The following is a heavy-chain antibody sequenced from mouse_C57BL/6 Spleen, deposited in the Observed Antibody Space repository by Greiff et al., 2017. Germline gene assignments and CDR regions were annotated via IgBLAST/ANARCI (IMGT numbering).Heavy chain of an antibody. CDR1: GYAFSSYW. Sequence: VQLQQSGASVKISCKASGYAFSSYWMNWVKQRPGKGLEWIGQIYPGDGDTNYNGKFKGKATLTADKSSSTAYMQLSSLTSEDSAVYFCARRAYGSSSSRAMDYWGQGTSVTVSS. J-gene: IGHJ4*01. CDR3: ARRAYGSSSSRAMDY. D-gene: IGHD1-1*01. CDR2: IYPGDGDT. V-gene: IGHV1-80*01.